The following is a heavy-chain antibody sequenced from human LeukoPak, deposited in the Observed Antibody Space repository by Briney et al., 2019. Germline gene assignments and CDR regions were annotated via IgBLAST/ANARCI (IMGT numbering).Heavy chain of an antibody. D-gene: IGHD6-13*01. J-gene: IGHJ4*02. CDR3: ARHGGSWTFDY. CDR1: GGSFSSYF. V-gene: IGHV4-59*08. CDR2: IGYSGSP. Sequence: PSETLSLTCSVSGGSFSSYFWSRIRLPPGKGPEWTGYIGYSGSPDYNPSFKSRLTISVDTSKNQFSLKLRSVTAADTAVYYCARHGGSWTFDYWGQGTLVTVSS.